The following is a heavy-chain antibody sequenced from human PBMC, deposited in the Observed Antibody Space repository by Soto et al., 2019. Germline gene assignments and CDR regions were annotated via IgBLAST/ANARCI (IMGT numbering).Heavy chain of an antibody. V-gene: IGHV3-30*04. CDR2: ISYDGSNK. D-gene: IGHD4-17*01. J-gene: IGHJ4*02. Sequence: GSLRLSCAASGFTFSSYAMHWGRQAPGKGLEWGAVISYDGSNKYYADSVKGRFTISRDNSKNTLYLQMNSLRAEDTAVYYCARAPPVTTYYFDYWGQGTLVTVSS. CDR1: GFTFSSYA. CDR3: ARAPPVTTYYFDY.